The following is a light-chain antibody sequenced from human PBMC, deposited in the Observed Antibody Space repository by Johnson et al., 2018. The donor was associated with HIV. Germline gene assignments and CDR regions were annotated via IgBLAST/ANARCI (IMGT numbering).Light chain of an antibody. CDR1: SSNIGNNY. V-gene: IGLV1-51*02. J-gene: IGLJ1*01. CDR3: GTWDSSLSAGV. CDR2: ENN. Sequence: VLTQPPSVSAAPGQKVTISCSGSSSNIGNNYVSWYQQLPGTAPKLLIYENNKRPSGIPDRFSGSKSGTSATLGIPGRQTGDEADYYCGTWDSSLSAGVFGTGTKVTVL.